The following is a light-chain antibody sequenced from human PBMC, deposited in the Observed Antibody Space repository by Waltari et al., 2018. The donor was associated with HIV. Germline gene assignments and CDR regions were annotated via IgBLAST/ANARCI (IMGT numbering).Light chain of an antibody. CDR2: WAS. CDR3: QQYYSTPYT. Sequence: DIVMTQSPDSLAVSLGERATINCRSSQTVLSSSNNKNYLTWYQQKPGQPPKLLIYWASTREAGVPDSFSGSGSGTDFTFTISSLQAEDVAIYYCQQYYSTPYTFGQGTKLEIK. J-gene: IGKJ2*01. CDR1: QTVLSSSNNKNY. V-gene: IGKV4-1*01.